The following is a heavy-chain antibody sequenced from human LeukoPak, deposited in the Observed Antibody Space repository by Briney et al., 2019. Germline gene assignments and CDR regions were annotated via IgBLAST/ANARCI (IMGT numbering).Heavy chain of an antibody. D-gene: IGHD3-22*01. Sequence: ASVKVSCKASGYTFTGYYMHWVRQAPGQGLEWMGWINPNSGGTNYAQKFQGRVTMTRDTSISTAYMELSRLRSDDTAVYYCAIENYYDSSGYSKAFDYWGQGTLVTVSS. V-gene: IGHV1-2*02. CDR2: INPNSGGT. CDR3: AIENYYDSSGYSKAFDY. CDR1: GYTFTGYY. J-gene: IGHJ4*02.